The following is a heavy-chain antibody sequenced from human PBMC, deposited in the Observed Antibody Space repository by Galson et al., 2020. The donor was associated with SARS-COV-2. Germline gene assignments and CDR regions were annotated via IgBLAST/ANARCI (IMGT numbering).Heavy chain of an antibody. CDR3: ARVFCTNGVCSLYGMDV. J-gene: IGHJ6*02. V-gene: IGHV4-59*01. CDR1: GGSISSYY. Sequence: LSLTCTVSGGSISSYYWSWIRQPPGKGLEWIGYIYYSGSTNYNPSLKSRVTISVDTSKNQFSLKLSSVTAADTAVYYCARVFCTNGVCSLYGMDVWGQGTTVTVSS. D-gene: IGHD2-8*01. CDR2: IYYSGST.